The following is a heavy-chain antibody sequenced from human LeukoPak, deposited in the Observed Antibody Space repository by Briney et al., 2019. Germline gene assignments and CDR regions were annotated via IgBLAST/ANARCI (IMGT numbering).Heavy chain of an antibody. J-gene: IGHJ6*03. CDR3: ARGNTQQTYYDFWSGYYTGLGYYYYYMDV. CDR2: INPSGGST. V-gene: IGHV1-46*01. Sequence: VASVKVSCKASGYTFTSYYMHWVRQAPGQGLEWMGIINPSGGSTSYAQKFQGRVTMTTDTSTSTAYMELRSLRSDDTAVYYCARGNTQQTYYDFWSGYYTGLGYYYYYMDVWGKGTTVTVSS. CDR1: GYTFTSYY. D-gene: IGHD3-3*01.